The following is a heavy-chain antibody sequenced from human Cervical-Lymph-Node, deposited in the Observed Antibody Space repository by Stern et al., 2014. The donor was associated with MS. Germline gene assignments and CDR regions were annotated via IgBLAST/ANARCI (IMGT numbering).Heavy chain of an antibody. J-gene: IGHJ5*02. CDR1: GGSIRSSSYY. Sequence: MQLVESGPGLVKPSETLSLTCTVSGGSIRSSSYYWGWIRQPPGKGLEWIGSIYYSGSTYYNPSLKRRVTLSVDTSKNQFSLKLSSVTAADTAVYYCARWAYSSGWYNWFDPWGQGTLVTVSS. V-gene: IGHV4-39*01. D-gene: IGHD3-22*01. CDR2: IYYSGST. CDR3: ARWAYSSGWYNWFDP.